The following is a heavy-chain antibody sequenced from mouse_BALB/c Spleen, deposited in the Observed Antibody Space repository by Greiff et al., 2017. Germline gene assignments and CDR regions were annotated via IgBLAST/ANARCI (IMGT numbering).Heavy chain of an antibody. Sequence: QVQLQQSGAELANPGASVKMSCKASGYTFTSYWMHWVKQRPGQGLEWIGYINPSTGYTEYNQKFKDKATLTADKSSSTAYMQLSSLTSEDSAVYYCARRGYGSRYDAMDYWGQGTSVTVSS. CDR1: GYTFTSYW. J-gene: IGHJ4*01. V-gene: IGHV1-7*01. CDR3: ARRGYGSRYDAMDY. CDR2: INPSTGYT. D-gene: IGHD1-1*01.